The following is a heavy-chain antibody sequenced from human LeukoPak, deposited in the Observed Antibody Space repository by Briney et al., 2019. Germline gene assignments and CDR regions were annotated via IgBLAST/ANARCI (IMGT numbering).Heavy chain of an antibody. Sequence: PGGSLRLSCAASGFTFSSYSMNWVRQAPGKGLEWVSYISSSSSTIYYADSVKGRFTISRDNSKNTLYLQMSSLRAEDTAVYYCARVMGRLIWTWYFDLWGRGTLVTVSS. CDR3: ARVMGRLIWTWYFDL. D-gene: IGHD1-1*01. J-gene: IGHJ2*01. CDR1: GFTFSSYS. CDR2: ISSSSSTI. V-gene: IGHV3-48*01.